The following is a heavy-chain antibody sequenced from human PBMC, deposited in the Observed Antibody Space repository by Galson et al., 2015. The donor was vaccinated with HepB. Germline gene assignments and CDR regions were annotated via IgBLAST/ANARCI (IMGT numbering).Heavy chain of an antibody. Sequence: SLRLSCAASGFTFSSYGMHWVRQAPGKGLEWVAFISNDGSNKYYAESVKGRFTISRDNSKNTVYLQMNSLRAEDTAVYYCAKDGPCSTCYYYGMDVWGQGTTVTVSS. CDR2: ISNDGSNK. CDR1: GFTFSSYG. J-gene: IGHJ6*02. V-gene: IGHV3-30*18. CDR3: AKDGPCSTCYYYGMDV. D-gene: IGHD1-1*01.